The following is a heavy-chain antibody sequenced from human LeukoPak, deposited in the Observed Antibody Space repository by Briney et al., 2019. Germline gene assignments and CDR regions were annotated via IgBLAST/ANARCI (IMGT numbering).Heavy chain of an antibody. CDR1: GGSISSGGYY. Sequence: SETLSLTCTVSGGSISSGGYYWSWIRQHPGKGLEWIGYIYYSGSTYYNPSLKRRVTISVDTSKNQFSLKLSSVTAADTAVYYCARDPLLRDYYDSSGYPIWGQGTMVTVSS. CDR3: ARDPLLRDYYDSSGYPI. J-gene: IGHJ3*02. CDR2: IYYSGST. V-gene: IGHV4-31*03. D-gene: IGHD3-22*01.